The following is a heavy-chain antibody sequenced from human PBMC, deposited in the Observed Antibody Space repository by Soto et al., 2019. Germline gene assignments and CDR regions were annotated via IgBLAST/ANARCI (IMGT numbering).Heavy chain of an antibody. CDR1: GGSISSGGYY. CDR3: AREQGGYFDY. V-gene: IGHV4-31*03. D-gene: IGHD3-16*01. CDR2: IYYSGST. Sequence: SETLSLTCTVSGGSISSGGYYWSWIRQHPGKGLEWIGYIYYSGSTYYNPSLKSRVTISVDTSKNQFPLKLSSVTAADTAVYYCAREQGGYFDYWGQGTLVTVSS. J-gene: IGHJ4*02.